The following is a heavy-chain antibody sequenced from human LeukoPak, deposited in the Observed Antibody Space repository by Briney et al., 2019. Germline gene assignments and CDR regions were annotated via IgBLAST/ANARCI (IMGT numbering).Heavy chain of an antibody. CDR3: ARGYDYYYYGMDV. V-gene: IGHV3-30-3*01. D-gene: IGHD5-12*01. CDR2: ISYDGNNK. Sequence: PGGSLRLSCAAPGFTFSSYAMYWVRQAPGTGLEWVAVISYDGNNKYYADSVKGRFTISRDNSKNTLYLQMNSLRAEDTAVYYCARGYDYYYYGMDVWGQGTTVTVSS. J-gene: IGHJ6*02. CDR1: GFTFSSYA.